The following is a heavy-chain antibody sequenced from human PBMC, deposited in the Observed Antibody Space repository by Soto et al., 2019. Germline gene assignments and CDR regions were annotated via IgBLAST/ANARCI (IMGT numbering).Heavy chain of an antibody. CDR2: LGAGGDT. CDR3: XXXXXXXXXLDPGISGPLDY. D-gene: IGHD3-10*01. J-gene: IGHJ4*02. CDR1: GFTVSSYD. Sequence: EVQLVESGGGLVQPGGSLRLACAASGFTVSSYDMHWVRHVTGKGLEWVSTLGAGGDTYFPDSVKGRFTISRENAKNSXXXXXXXXXXXXXXXXXXXXXXXXXXXLDPGISGPLDYWGQGTLVAVSS. V-gene: IGHV3-13*01.